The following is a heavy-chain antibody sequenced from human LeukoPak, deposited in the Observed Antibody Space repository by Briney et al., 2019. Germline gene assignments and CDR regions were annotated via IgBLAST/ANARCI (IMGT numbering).Heavy chain of an antibody. CDR1: GYTFTGYY. D-gene: IGHD1-26*01. CDR3: ARGMEPYYYMDV. Sequence: ASVKVSCKASGYTFTGYYMHWVRQAPGQGFEWMGWINPNSGGTNYAQKFQGRVTMTRDTSISTAYMELSRLRSDDTAVYYCARGMEPYYYMDVWGKGTTVTVSS. CDR2: INPNSGGT. J-gene: IGHJ6*03. V-gene: IGHV1-2*02.